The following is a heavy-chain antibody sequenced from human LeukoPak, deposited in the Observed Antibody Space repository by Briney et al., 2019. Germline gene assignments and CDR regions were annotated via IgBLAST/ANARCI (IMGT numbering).Heavy chain of an antibody. J-gene: IGHJ4*02. CDR3: TTDLGITMIRGVIVY. V-gene: IGHV3-15*01. CDR2: IKSKTDGGTT. D-gene: IGHD3-10*01. Sequence: GSLRLSCAASGFTFSNAWMSWVRQAPGKGLEWVGRIKSKTDGGTTDYAAPVKGRFTISRDDSKNTLYLQMNSLKTEDTAVYYCTTDLGITMIRGVIVYWGQGTLVTVSS. CDR1: GFTFSNAW.